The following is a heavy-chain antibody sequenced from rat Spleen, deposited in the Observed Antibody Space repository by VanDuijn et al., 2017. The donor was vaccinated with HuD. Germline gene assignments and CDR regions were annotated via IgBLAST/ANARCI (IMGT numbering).Heavy chain of an antibody. CDR2: ISPSGGIT. CDR3: ARRHYGYTDYFDY. CDR1: GFTFSSFP. D-gene: IGHD1-9*01. Sequence: EVQLVESGGGLVQPGRSMKLSCAASGFTFSSFPMAWVRQAPTKGLEWVASISPSGGITYYQDSVKGRFTVSRDNARNTLYLQMDSLRSEDTATYYCARRHYGYTDYFDYWGQGVMVTVSS. J-gene: IGHJ2*01. V-gene: IGHV5-46*01.